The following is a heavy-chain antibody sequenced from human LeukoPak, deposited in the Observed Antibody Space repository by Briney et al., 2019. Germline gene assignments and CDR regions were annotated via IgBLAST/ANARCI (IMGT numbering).Heavy chain of an antibody. D-gene: IGHD3-22*01. CDR2: INSDGSST. J-gene: IGHJ3*02. CDR3: AREGVVVVITPAFDI. V-gene: IGHV3-74*01. Sequence: PGGSLRLSCAASGFTFSSYWMHWVRQAPGKGLVWVSRINSDGSSTSYADSVKGRFTISRDNAKNTLYLQMNSLRAEDTAVYYCAREGVVVVITPAFDIWGQGTMVTVSS. CDR1: GFTFSSYW.